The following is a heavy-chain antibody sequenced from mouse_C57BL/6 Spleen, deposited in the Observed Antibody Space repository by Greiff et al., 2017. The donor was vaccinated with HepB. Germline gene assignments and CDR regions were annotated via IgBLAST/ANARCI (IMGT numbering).Heavy chain of an antibody. CDR3: ARSAFYSIGMDY. V-gene: IGHV1-4*01. CDR2: INPSSGYT. Sequence: QVQLQQSGAELARPGASVKMSCKASGYTFTSYTMHWVKQRPGQGLEWIGYINPSSGYTKYNQKFKDKATLTADKSSSTAYMQLSSLTSEDSAVYYCARSAFYSIGMDYWGQGTSVTVSS. J-gene: IGHJ4*01. CDR1: GYTFTSYT. D-gene: IGHD2-1*01.